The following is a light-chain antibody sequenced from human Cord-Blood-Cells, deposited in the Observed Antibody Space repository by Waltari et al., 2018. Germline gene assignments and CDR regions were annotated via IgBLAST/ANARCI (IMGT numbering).Light chain of an antibody. V-gene: IGLV2-14*01. Sequence: QSALTQPASVSGSPGQSIPTSCTGTSSDVGGYNYVSWYQQHPGKPPKLLIYDVSNRPSGVSNRFSGSKSGNTASLTISGLQAEDEADYYCSSYTSSSTLVVFGGGTKLTVL. CDR2: DVS. CDR1: SSDVGGYNY. CDR3: SSYTSSSTLVV. J-gene: IGLJ2*01.